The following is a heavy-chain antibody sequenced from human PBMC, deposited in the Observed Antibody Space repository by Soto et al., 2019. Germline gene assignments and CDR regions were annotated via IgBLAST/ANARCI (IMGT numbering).Heavy chain of an antibody. CDR1: GYTFTNYD. V-gene: IGHV1-18*01. D-gene: IGHD2-15*01. CDR2: LSAYTGDT. CDR3: ARSGLPDPVVVVGHTPLEP. J-gene: IGHJ5*02. Sequence: ASVKVSCKASGYTFTNYDINWVRQAPGQGLEWMGWLSAYTGDTNYAQKLQGRVTMATDTSTSTAYMELRSLRSDDTAVYYCARSGLPDPVVVVGHTPLEPWGQGNLVTVSS.